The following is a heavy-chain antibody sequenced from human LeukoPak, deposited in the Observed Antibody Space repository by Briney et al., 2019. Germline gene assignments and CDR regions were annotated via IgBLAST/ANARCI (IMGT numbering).Heavy chain of an antibody. D-gene: IGHD3-10*01. CDR3: ARHVSGEGTFDY. J-gene: IGHJ4*02. CDR1: GYSFTSYS. V-gene: IGHV5-51*01. Sequence: GGSLKISCKGSGYSFTSYSIGWVRQMPGKGLEWVGIIYPGDSGTTYSPSFRGQVTISADKSISAAYLQWSSLKASDTAMYYCARHVSGEGTFDYWGQGTLVTVSS. CDR2: IYPGDSGT.